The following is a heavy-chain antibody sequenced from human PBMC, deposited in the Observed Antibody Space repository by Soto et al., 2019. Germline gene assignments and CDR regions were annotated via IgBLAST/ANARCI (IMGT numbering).Heavy chain of an antibody. CDR3: ARAGNDYGTYFDY. Sequence: SETLSLTCTVSGGSISSYYWSWIRQPPGKGLEWIGYMSHSGSTKYSPSLRSRVTISVDTSKNQFSLKLNSVTAADTAMYYCARAGNDYGTYFDYWGQGTLVTVSS. CDR1: GGSISSYY. J-gene: IGHJ4*02. V-gene: IGHV4-59*01. CDR2: MSHSGST. D-gene: IGHD4-17*01.